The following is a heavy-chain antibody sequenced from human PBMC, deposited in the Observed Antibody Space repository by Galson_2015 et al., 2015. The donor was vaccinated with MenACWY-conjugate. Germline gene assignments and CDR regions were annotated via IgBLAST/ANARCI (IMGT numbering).Heavy chain of an antibody. CDR3: ARVERVSLDREQQLTYYYYGMDV. Sequence: SLRLSCAASGFSFSSYSIAWVRQAPGQGLEWVSSISSRSEYIFYADSLRGRFTISRDNAKNTLYLQMNSLRAEDTAVYYCARVERVSLDREQQLTYYYYGMDVWGQGTTVTVSS. CDR2: ISSRSEYI. V-gene: IGHV3-21*01. J-gene: IGHJ6*02. CDR1: GFSFSSYS. D-gene: IGHD6-13*01.